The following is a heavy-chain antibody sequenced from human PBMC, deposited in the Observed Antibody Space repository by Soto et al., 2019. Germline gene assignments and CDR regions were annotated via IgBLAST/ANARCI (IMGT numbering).Heavy chain of an antibody. CDR2: ISSSSSYI. V-gene: IGHV3-21*01. CDR3: ARDLREYSSSWYIPDDAFDI. D-gene: IGHD6-13*01. Sequence: GGSLRLSCAASGFTFSSYSMNWVRQAPGKGLEWVSSISSSSSYIYYADSVKGRFTISRDNAKNSLYLQMNSLRAEDTAVYYCARDLREYSSSWYIPDDAFDIWGQGTMVTVSS. CDR1: GFTFSSYS. J-gene: IGHJ3*02.